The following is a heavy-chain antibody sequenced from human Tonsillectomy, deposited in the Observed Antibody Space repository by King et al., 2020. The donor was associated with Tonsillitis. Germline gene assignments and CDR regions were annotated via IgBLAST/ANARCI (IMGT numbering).Heavy chain of an antibody. V-gene: IGHV1-46*01. CDR3: SRGATIITGPFDY. J-gene: IGHJ4*02. CDR2: IDPRGGST. Sequence: VQLVESGAEVKKPGASVKLSCKASGYSFSNYYLHWVRQAPGQGLEWMGIIDPRGGSTDSAQNFEGRVSMTRDTSTSTVYMELSSLRSEDTAFYYCSRGATIITGPFDYWGQGTLVTVSS. CDR1: GYSFSNYY. D-gene: IGHD4/OR15-4a*01.